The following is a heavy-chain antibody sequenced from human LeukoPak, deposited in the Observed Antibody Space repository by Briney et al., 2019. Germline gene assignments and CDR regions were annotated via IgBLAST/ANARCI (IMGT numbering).Heavy chain of an antibody. D-gene: IGHD5-18*01. CDR2: ISSSGSTI. CDR3: ARPVYSYNWYFDL. Sequence: GGSLRLSCAASGFTFSSYEMNWVRQAPGKGLEWVSYISSSGSTIYYADSVKGRFTISRDNAKNSLYLQMNSLRAEDTAVYYCARPVYSYNWYFDLWGRGTLVTVSS. CDR1: GFTFSSYE. V-gene: IGHV3-48*03. J-gene: IGHJ2*01.